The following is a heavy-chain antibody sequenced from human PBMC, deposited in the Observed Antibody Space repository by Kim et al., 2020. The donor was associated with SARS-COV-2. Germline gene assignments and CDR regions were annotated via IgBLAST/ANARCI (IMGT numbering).Heavy chain of an antibody. J-gene: IGHJ5*02. D-gene: IGHD3-22*01. CDR2: INHSGST. CDR1: GGSFSGYY. V-gene: IGHV4-34*01. Sequence: SETLSLTCAVYGGSFSGYYWSWIRQPPGKGLEWIGEINHSGSTNYNPSLKSRVTISVDTSKNQFSLKLSSVTAADTAVYYCARGLSNYYDSSGPSQFDPWGQGTLVTVSS. CDR3: ARGLSNYYDSSGPSQFDP.